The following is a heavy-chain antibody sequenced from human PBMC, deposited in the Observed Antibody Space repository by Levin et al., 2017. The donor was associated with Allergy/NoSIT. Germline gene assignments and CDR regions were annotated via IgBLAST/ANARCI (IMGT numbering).Heavy chain of an antibody. J-gene: IGHJ5*02. Sequence: NPSETLSLTCTVSGGSISTGSYYWGWIRQPPGKGLEWIGHIYFTGATYSNPSLKSRITISVDTLKNHFSLEVTSVTAADTAVYYCVRSVNAAGWVWFDPWGQGSLVTVSS. D-gene: IGHD6-13*01. CDR3: VRSVNAAGWVWFDP. CDR1: GGSISTGSYY. CDR2: IYFTGAT. V-gene: IGHV4-39*02.